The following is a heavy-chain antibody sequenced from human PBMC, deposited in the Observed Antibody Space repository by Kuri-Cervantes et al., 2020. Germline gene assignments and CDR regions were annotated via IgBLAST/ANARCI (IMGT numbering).Heavy chain of an antibody. D-gene: IGHD5-12*01. V-gene: IGHV3-21*01. CDR2: ISSSSSYI. CDR1: GFTFSSYS. CDR3: ARRGNGYDSYFEN. J-gene: IGHJ4*02. Sequence: GGSLRLSCAVSGFTFSSYSMNWVRQAPGKGLEWVSSISSSSSYIYYADSVKGRFTISRDNAKNSLYLQMNSLRAEDTAVYYCARRGNGYDSYFENWGQGTLVTVSS.